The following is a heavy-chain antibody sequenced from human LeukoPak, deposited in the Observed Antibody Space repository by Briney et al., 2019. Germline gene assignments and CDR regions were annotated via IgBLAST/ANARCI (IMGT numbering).Heavy chain of an antibody. V-gene: IGHV3-30*02. D-gene: IGHD5-12*01. Sequence: HPGGSLRLSCAASGFTFNNYVIQWVRQPPGKGLGWVAFFRYDGNYEYYAVSVEGRFTFSRDNSKNTLLLQMNSLRTEDTAVYYCASRPTGFDWGPFDYWGQGTLVTVSS. CDR3: ASRPTGFDWGPFDY. CDR2: FRYDGNYE. J-gene: IGHJ4*02. CDR1: GFTFNNYV.